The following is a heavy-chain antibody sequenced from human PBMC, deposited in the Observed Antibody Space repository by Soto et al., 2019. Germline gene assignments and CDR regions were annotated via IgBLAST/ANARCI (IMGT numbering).Heavy chain of an antibody. Sequence: QVQLQDSGPGLVKPSQTLSLTCTVSGGSISSGGYSWSWIGRPPGKGREWIGYIFYSGSTYYTPSLKSRVTISVDTSKNQFSLKLSSVTAADTAVYYCARGGYCSGGSCLSFDYWGQGTLVTVSS. CDR3: ARGGYCSGGSCLSFDY. V-gene: IGHV4-31*03. J-gene: IGHJ4*02. D-gene: IGHD2-15*01. CDR1: GGSISSGGYS. CDR2: IFYSGST.